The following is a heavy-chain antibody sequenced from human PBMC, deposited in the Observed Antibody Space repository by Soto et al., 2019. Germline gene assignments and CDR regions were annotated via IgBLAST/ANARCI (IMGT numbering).Heavy chain of an antibody. V-gene: IGHV3-48*02. CDR3: ARTHYDFWSDYRTQGINFDY. CDR2: ISSSSTSTI. J-gene: IGHJ4*02. D-gene: IGHD3-3*01. CDR1: GFTFSSYS. Sequence: PGGSLRLSCAASGFTFSSYSMNWVRQAPGKGLEWVSYISSSSTSTIYYADSVKGRFTISRDNAKNSLYLQMNSLRDEDTAVYYCARTHYDFWSDYRTQGINFDYWGQGTPVTVSS.